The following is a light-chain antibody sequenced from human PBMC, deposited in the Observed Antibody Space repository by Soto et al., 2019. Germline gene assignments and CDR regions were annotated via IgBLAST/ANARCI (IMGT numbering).Light chain of an antibody. J-gene: IGKJ5*01. V-gene: IGKV3-20*01. CDR3: QQYGKLPIT. CDR2: GAS. Sequence: EIVLTQSPGTLSLSPGERATLSCRASQSVTSSYLTWYQQKPGQAPRLLIYGASSGAAGIPDRFSGSGSGTDFTLTISSLEPEDFAVYYCQQYGKLPITFGQGTRLEI. CDR1: QSVTSSY.